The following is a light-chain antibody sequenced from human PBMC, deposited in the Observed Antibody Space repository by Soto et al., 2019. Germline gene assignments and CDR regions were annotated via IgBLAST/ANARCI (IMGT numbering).Light chain of an antibody. V-gene: IGKV3-11*01. CDR2: DAS. Sequence: EIVLTQSPGTLSLSPGETATLSCRASQSVNNQLAWYQQKPGQAPRLLIYDASTRAIGIPARISGSGSGADFTLTISSLEPEDFAVYYCQHRRNWPLTFGGGTKVEIK. CDR3: QHRRNWPLT. CDR1: QSVNNQ. J-gene: IGKJ4*01.